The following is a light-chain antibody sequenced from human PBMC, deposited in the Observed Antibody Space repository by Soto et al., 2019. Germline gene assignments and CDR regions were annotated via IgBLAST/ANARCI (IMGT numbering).Light chain of an antibody. CDR2: EVT. CDR1: SSDVGSYNL. J-gene: IGLJ2*01. CDR3: SSYAGSSIFVV. V-gene: IGLV2-23*02. Sequence: QSALTQPASVSGSPGQSITISCTGTSSDVGSYNLVSWYQHLPGKAPKLMIFEVTKRPSGVSTRFSGSKSGNTASLRISGLQAEDEADYYCSSYAGSSIFVVFGGGTKLTVL.